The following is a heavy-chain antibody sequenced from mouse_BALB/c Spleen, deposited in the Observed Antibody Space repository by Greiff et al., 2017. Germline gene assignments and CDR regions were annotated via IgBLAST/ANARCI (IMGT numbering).Heavy chain of an antibody. J-gene: IGHJ4*01. CDR2: ISTGGGST. CDR3: ARDVAYDMDY. V-gene: IGHV5-12-1*01. CDR1: GFAFTSYV. Sequence: EVHLVESGAGLVKPGGSLKLSCAASGFAFTSYVMSWVRQTPEKSLEWVAYISTGGGSTYYPETVKGRFTISRDNAQNTLYLQMSRLKSEDTAMYYCARDVAYDMDYWGQGTSVTVSS.